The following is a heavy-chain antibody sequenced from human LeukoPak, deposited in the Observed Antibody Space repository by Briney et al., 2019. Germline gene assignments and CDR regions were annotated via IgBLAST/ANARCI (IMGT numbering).Heavy chain of an antibody. Sequence: GGSLRLSCAASGFTFSSYSMNWVRQAPGKGLEWVSSIIISGSSTYYADSVKGRFTISRDNSKSTLYLQMNSLRAEDTAVYYCAKSSNFDFWGQGTLVTVSS. D-gene: IGHD2-2*01. V-gene: IGHV3-23*01. J-gene: IGHJ4*02. CDR2: IIISGSST. CDR3: AKSSNFDF. CDR1: GFTFSSYS.